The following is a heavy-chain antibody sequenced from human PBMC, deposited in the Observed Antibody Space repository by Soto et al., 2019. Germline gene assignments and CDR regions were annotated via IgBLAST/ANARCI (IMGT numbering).Heavy chain of an antibody. CDR3: ARQRTSVVTRAYFDV. Sequence: SETLSLTCTVTGDSISSRSYSWGWIRQPPGKGLEWIGSIYYSGSTYNNPSLRSRVSMSIDTSKYQFSLKLQSVTAADTALYFCARQRTSVVTRAYFDVWGPGSLVTVSS. V-gene: IGHV4-39*01. D-gene: IGHD2-21*02. CDR2: IYYSGST. J-gene: IGHJ4*02. CDR1: GDSISSRSYS.